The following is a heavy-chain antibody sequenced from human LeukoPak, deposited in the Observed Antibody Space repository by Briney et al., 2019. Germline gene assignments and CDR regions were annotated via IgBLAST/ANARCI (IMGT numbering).Heavy chain of an antibody. CDR1: GYNFTGYY. V-gene: IGHV1-2*02. CDR3: ARRSAPNYNDY. J-gene: IGHJ4*02. Sequence: ASVKVSCKASGYNFTGYYMHWVRQAPGQGLEWMGWINPNSGGTNYAQKFQGRVTMTRATSISTAYMELSRLRSDDTAVYYCARRSAPNYNDYWGQGTLVTVSS. D-gene: IGHD3-10*01. CDR2: INPNSGGT.